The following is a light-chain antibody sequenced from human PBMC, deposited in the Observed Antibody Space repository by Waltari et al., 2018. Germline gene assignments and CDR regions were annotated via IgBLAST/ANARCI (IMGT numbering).Light chain of an antibody. CDR1: NIGSKS. CDR2: DAS. CDR3: QVWDSSSDHPHVV. Sequence: VLTQPPSVSVAPGQTARITCGGNNIGSKSVHWYQQKPGQAPVLVVYDASDRPSGIPERVSGSNSGNTATLTISRGEAGDEADYYCQVWDSSSDHPHVVFGGGTKLTVL. J-gene: IGLJ2*01. V-gene: IGLV3-21*02.